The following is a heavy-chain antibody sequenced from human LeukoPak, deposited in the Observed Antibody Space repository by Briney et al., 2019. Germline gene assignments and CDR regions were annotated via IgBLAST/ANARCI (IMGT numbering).Heavy chain of an antibody. Sequence: SETLSLTCTVSGGSISSGGYYWSWIRQHPGKGLEWIGYIYYSGSTYYNPSLKSRVTVSVDTSKNQFSLKLSSVTAADTAVYYCARGSDGDYVLDAFDIWGQGTMVTVSS. CDR2: IYYSGST. CDR3: ARGSDGDYVLDAFDI. CDR1: GGSISSGGYY. D-gene: IGHD4-17*01. J-gene: IGHJ3*02. V-gene: IGHV4-31*03.